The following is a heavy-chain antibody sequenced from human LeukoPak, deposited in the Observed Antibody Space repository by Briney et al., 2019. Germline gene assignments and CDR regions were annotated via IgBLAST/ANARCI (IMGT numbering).Heavy chain of an antibody. J-gene: IGHJ3*02. V-gene: IGHV3-33*01. Sequence: GGSLRLSCAASGFTFSSYGMHWVRQAPGKGLEWVAVIWYDGSNKYYADSVKGQFTISRDNSKNTLYLQMNSLRAEDTAVYYCARFGGWEPNSDDAFDIWGQGTMVTVSS. D-gene: IGHD1-26*01. CDR2: IWYDGSNK. CDR3: ARFGGWEPNSDDAFDI. CDR1: GFTFSSYG.